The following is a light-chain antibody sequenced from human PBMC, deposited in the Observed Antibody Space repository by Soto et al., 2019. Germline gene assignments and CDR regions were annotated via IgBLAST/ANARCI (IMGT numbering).Light chain of an antibody. V-gene: IGKV1-39*01. Sequence: DIPVTQSPSSLSASVGDRVTITCRASQSIGSHLNWYQQKPGTAPNLLIYGASSLQGGVPSRFSGSGSGTDFTLTISTLQPEDFATYYCLQTYSLPVAFGGGTKVKI. CDR1: QSIGSH. CDR2: GAS. J-gene: IGKJ4*01. CDR3: LQTYSLPVA.